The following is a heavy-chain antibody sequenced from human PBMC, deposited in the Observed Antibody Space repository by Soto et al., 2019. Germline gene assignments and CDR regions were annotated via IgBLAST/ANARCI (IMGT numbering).Heavy chain of an antibody. Sequence: QVQLVQSGAEVKKPGSSVKVSCKASGGTFSSYAISWVRQAPGQGLEWMGGIIPIFGTANYAQKFQGRGTITADESTSTAYMELSSLRSEDTAVYYCARLREAAAGAYYCDYWGQGTLVTVSS. CDR2: IIPIFGTA. CDR3: ARLREAAAGAYYCDY. D-gene: IGHD6-13*01. CDR1: GGTFSSYA. V-gene: IGHV1-69*01. J-gene: IGHJ4*02.